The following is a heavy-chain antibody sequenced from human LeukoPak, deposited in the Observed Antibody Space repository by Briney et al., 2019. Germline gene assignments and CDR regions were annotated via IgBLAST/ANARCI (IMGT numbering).Heavy chain of an antibody. D-gene: IGHD5-24*01. CDR2: IIPIFGTA. CDR1: GGTFSSYA. V-gene: IGHV1-69*05. J-gene: IGHJ4*02. Sequence: SVKVSFKSSGGTFSSYAISWVRQAPGQGLEWMGRIIPIFGTANYAQKFQGRVTITTDESTSTAYMELSSLRSEDTAVYYCARDGTPRDGYNLYYFDYWGQGTLVTVSS. CDR3: ARDGTPRDGYNLYYFDY.